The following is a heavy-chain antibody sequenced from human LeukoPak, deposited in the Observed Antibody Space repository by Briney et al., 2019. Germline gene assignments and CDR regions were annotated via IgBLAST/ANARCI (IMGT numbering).Heavy chain of an antibody. Sequence: PGGSLRLSCAASGFTFSSYEMNWVRQAPGKGLEWVSYISSSGSTIYYADSVKGRFTISRDNAKNSLYLQMNSLRAEDTAVYYCASSIAAAGTGAFDIWGQGTMVTVSS. CDR3: ASSIAAAGTGAFDI. CDR2: ISSSGSTI. CDR1: GFTFSSYE. V-gene: IGHV3-48*03. D-gene: IGHD6-13*01. J-gene: IGHJ3*02.